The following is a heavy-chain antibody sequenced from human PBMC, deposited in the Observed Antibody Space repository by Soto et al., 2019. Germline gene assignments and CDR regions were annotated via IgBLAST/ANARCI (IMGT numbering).Heavy chain of an antibody. J-gene: IGHJ4*02. CDR1: GFSFSTYG. CDR2: IWYDGTNI. D-gene: IGHD6-13*01. V-gene: IGHV3-33*01. Sequence: QVQLVESGGGVVQPGRSLRLSCAASGFSFSTYGMHWVRQAPGKGLEWVAVIWYDGTNIHYGDSVKGRFTISRDNSKNTLYLQMNSLRADNTAVYFGVSSLYTSSWLFDYWGQGTLVTVSS. CDR3: VSSLYTSSWLFDY.